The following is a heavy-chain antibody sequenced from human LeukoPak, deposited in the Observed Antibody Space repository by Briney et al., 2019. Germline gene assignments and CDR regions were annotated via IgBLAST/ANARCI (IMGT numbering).Heavy chain of an antibody. Sequence: GSSVKVSCKASGGTFSSYAISWVRQAPGQGLEWMGGIIPIFGTANYAQKFQGRVTITADESTSTAYMGLSSLRSEDTAVYYCATWPSGSLELDYWGQGTLVTVSS. CDR1: GGTFSSYA. V-gene: IGHV1-69*01. CDR3: ATWPSGSLELDY. J-gene: IGHJ4*02. CDR2: IIPIFGTA. D-gene: IGHD6-25*01.